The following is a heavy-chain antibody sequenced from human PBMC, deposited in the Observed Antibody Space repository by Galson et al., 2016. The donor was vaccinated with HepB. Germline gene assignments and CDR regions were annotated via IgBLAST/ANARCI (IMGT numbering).Heavy chain of an antibody. J-gene: IGHJ3*02. V-gene: IGHV3-7*03. CDR1: GFTLNTFW. Sequence: SLRLSCAASGFTLNTFWMSWVRQAPGKGLEWVATIKQDGSEKHSVDSVKGRFTISRDNARNSLYLAMNSMRSEDTAVYYCARRWIVPDAFDIWGQGTMVIVSS. CDR2: IKQDGSEK. D-gene: IGHD1-26*01. CDR3: ARRWIVPDAFDI.